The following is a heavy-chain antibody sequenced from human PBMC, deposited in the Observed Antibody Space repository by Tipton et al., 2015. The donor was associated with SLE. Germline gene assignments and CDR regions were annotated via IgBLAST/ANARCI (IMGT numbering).Heavy chain of an antibody. CDR2: GST. CDR3: AREMSARAFDI. D-gene: IGHD5-18*01. V-gene: IGHV4-59*01. J-gene: IGHJ3*02. Sequence: GSTNYNPSLKSRVTISVDTSKNQFSLKVSSVIAADTAVYYCAREMSARAFDIWGQGTMVTVSS.